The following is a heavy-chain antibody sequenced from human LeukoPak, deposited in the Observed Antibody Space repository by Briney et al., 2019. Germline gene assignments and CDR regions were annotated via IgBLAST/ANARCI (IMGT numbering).Heavy chain of an antibody. Sequence: ASVKVSCKASGYTFTSYGISWVRQAPGKGLEWMGGFDPEDGETIYAQKFQGRVTMTEDTSTDTAYMELSSLRSEDTAVYYCATVPGPMTIFGVVISPRRLPYYFDYWGQGTLVTVSS. CDR3: ATVPGPMTIFGVVISPRRLPYYFDY. V-gene: IGHV1-24*01. CDR2: FDPEDGET. J-gene: IGHJ4*02. D-gene: IGHD3-3*01. CDR1: GYTFTSYG.